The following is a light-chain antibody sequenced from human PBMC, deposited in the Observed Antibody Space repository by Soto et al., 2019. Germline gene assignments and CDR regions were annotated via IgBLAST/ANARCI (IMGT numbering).Light chain of an antibody. CDR1: SSDIGGYNS. CDR3: SSYAGSSNV. V-gene: IGLV2-14*01. CDR2: EVR. J-gene: IGLJ1*01. Sequence: QSVLTQPASVSGSPGQSITISCTGTSSDIGGYNSVSWYQQHPGKAPKLMIYEVRNRPSGISNRFSGSKSGNTASLTISGLQAEDEADYYCSSYAGSSNVFGTGTKVTVL.